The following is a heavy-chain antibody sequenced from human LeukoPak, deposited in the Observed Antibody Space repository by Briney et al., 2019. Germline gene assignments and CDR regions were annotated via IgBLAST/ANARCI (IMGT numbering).Heavy chain of an antibody. V-gene: IGHV3-30-3*01. Sequence: GGSLRLSCAASGFTFSSYAMHWVRQAPGKGLEWVAVISYDGSNKYYADSVKGRFTISRDNSKNTLYLQMNSLRAEDTAVYYCARDTRPGGFSTYYFDYWGQGTLVTVSS. CDR2: ISYDGSNK. J-gene: IGHJ4*02. D-gene: IGHD3-10*01. CDR1: GFTFSSYA. CDR3: ARDTRPGGFSTYYFDY.